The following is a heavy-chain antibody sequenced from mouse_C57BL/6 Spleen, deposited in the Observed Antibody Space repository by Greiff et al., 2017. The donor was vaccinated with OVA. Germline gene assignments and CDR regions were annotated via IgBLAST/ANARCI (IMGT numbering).Heavy chain of an antibody. CDR3: GSSPIYYAMDD. CDR2: IDPSDSYT. V-gene: IGHV1-50*01. D-gene: IGHD1-1*01. CDR1: GYTFTSYW. Sequence: QVKLQQPGAELVKPGASVKLSCKASGYTFTSYWMQWVNPRPGQGLEWIGEIDPSDSYTNYNQKFKGKATLTVDTFSSTAYMQLSCLTSEDSAGYYGGSSPIYYAMDDWGQGTSVTVSS. J-gene: IGHJ4*01.